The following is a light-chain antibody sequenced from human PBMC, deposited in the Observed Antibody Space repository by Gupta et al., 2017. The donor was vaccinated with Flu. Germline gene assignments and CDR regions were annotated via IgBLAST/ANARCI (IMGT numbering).Light chain of an antibody. CDR3: QQRAKWPPIT. Sequence: ERATLSCRASQNVNTYIAWYQQKPGQAPRLLMYDAPMRATGIPARFSGGGSGTDFTLTISSLEPEDVAVYYCQQRAKWPPITFGRGTRLEIK. V-gene: IGKV3-11*01. CDR2: DAP. CDR1: QNVNTY. J-gene: IGKJ5*01.